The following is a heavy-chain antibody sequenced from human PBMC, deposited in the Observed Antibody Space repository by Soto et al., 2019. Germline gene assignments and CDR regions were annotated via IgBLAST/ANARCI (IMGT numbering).Heavy chain of an antibody. CDR1: GGSIRDYF. CDR3: ARVGGDDFGDSGGFDY. D-gene: IGHD4-17*01. Sequence: QVQLQESGPGLVKPSETLSLTCTVSGGSIRDYFWTWIRQPPGKGLEWIGYIYYSGRTNYNPSLKSGVSISVDTSKSRFSLQLRSVTDADTAVYYCARVGGDDFGDSGGFDYWGQGTLVSVS. V-gene: IGHV4-59*01. CDR2: IYYSGRT. J-gene: IGHJ4*02.